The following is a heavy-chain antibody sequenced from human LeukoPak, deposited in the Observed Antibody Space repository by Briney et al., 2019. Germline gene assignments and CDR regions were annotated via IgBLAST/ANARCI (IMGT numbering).Heavy chain of an antibody. CDR1: GFTFSSYE. V-gene: IGHV3-48*03. J-gene: IGHJ1*01. D-gene: IGHD6-19*01. Sequence: GGSLRLSCAASGFTFSSYEMNWVRQAPGKGLEWVSYISSGGSTIYYPDSVKGRFTISRDNAKNSLYLQMNTLRAEDTAVYYCARDPWGSSGYFQHWGQGTLVTVSS. CDR2: ISSGGSTI. CDR3: ARDPWGSSGYFQH.